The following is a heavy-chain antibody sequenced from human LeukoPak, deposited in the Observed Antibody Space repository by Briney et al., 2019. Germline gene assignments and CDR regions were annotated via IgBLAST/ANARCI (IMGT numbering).Heavy chain of an antibody. V-gene: IGHV4-59*01. CDR2: IYYSGST. D-gene: IGHD2-15*01. Sequence: PSETLSLTCTVSGGSISGYYWSWIRQPPGKGLEWIGYIYYSGSTSYNPSLKSRVTISVDTSKNQFSLKLSSVTAADTAVYYCARGGLRTFDYWGQGALVTVSS. CDR3: ARGGLRTFDY. CDR1: GGSISGYY. J-gene: IGHJ4*02.